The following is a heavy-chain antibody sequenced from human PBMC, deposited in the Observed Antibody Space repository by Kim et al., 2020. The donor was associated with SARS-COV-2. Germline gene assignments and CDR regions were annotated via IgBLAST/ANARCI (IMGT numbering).Heavy chain of an antibody. V-gene: IGHV3-30*07. CDR3: AGTMVRGVIITGYYYYGMDV. D-gene: IGHD3-10*01. J-gene: IGHJ6*02. Sequence: GRITISRDNSKNTLYLQMNSLRAEDTAVYYCAGTMVRGVIITGYYYYGMDVWGQGTTVTVSS.